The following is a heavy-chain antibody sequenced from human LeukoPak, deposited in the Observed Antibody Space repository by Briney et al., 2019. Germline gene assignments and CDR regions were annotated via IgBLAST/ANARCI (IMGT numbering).Heavy chain of an antibody. Sequence: SETLSLTCAVYGASFSGYYWSWIRQPPGKGLEWIGEINHSGSTNYNPSLKSRVTISVDTSKNQFSLKLSSVTAADTAVYYCARSLIAAAGTDYWGQGTLVTVSS. D-gene: IGHD6-13*01. CDR1: GASFSGYY. CDR3: ARSLIAAAGTDY. V-gene: IGHV4-34*01. CDR2: INHSGST. J-gene: IGHJ4*02.